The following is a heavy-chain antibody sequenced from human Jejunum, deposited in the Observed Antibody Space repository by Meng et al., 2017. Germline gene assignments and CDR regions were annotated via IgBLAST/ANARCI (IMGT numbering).Heavy chain of an antibody. J-gene: IGHJ4*02. Sequence: VQLRESGRGLVKPSETLSLTCPVSGGSISSYCWSWIWQPPGHWLEWIVYIYNSGRTTYSPSLMGRVTTSVDTSKNQFSLKLSSVTAADTAVYYCARVLGGRHVDSWGQGTLVTVSS. CDR3: ARVLGGRHVDS. V-gene: IGHV4-59*01. D-gene: IGHD2-8*02. CDR1: GGSISSYC. CDR2: IYNSGRT.